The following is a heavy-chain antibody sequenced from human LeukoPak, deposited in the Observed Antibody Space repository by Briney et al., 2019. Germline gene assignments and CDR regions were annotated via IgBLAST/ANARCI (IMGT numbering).Heavy chain of an antibody. Sequence: SETLSLTCTVSGGSISSGDYYWSWIRQPPGKGLEWIGEINHSGSTNYNPSLKSRVTISVDTSKNQFSLKLSSVTAADTAVYYCARVPYSYGFNYFDYWGQGTLVTVSS. J-gene: IGHJ4*02. CDR2: INHSGST. V-gene: IGHV4-39*07. CDR3: ARVPYSYGFNYFDY. CDR1: GGSISSGDYY. D-gene: IGHD5-18*01.